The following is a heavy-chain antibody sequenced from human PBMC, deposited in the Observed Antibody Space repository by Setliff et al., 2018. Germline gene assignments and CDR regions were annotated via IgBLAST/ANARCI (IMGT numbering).Heavy chain of an antibody. V-gene: IGHV3-7*01. CDR2: IKPDGSET. CDR1: GFTFDNYW. CDR3: ARLQFYSSGWYRDDY. J-gene: IGHJ4*02. D-gene: IGHD6-19*01. Sequence: PGGSLRFSCVASGFTFDNYWMGWVRQPPGKGLEWVASIKPDGSETYYVDSVKGRFTVSRDNPKNSLYLQMNSLRAEDTAVYYCARLQFYSSGWYRDDYWGQGTLVTVSS.